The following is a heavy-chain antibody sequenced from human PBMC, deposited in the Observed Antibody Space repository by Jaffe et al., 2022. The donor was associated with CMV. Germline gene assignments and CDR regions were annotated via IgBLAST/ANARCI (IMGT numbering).Heavy chain of an antibody. V-gene: IGHV3-33*01. D-gene: IGHD1-20*01. CDR3: ARVQVDNWNYLGY. CDR1: GFTFSSYG. CDR2: IWYDGSNK. Sequence: QVQLVESGGGVVQPGRSLRLSCAASGFTFSSYGMHWVRQAPGKGLEWVAVIWYDGSNKYYADSVKGRFTISRDNSKNTLYLQMNSLRAEDTAVYYCARVQVDNWNYLGYWGQGTLVTVSS. J-gene: IGHJ4*02.